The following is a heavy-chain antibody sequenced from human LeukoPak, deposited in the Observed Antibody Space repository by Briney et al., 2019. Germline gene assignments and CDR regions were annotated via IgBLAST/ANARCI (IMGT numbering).Heavy chain of an antibody. J-gene: IGHJ4*02. CDR1: GGSISSGDYY. D-gene: IGHD3-3*01. CDR2: IYYSGTT. CDR3: ARSTIFGYSDY. V-gene: IGHV4-30-4*08. Sequence: SETLSLTCTVSGGSISSGDYYWNLIRQPAGKGLEWIGYIYYSGTTYYNPSLQSRVTISVDTSKNQFSLKLTSVTAADTAVYYCARSTIFGYSDYWGQGTLVTVSS.